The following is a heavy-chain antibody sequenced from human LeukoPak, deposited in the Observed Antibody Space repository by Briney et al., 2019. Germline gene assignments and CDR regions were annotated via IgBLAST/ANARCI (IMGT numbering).Heavy chain of an antibody. CDR1: GGSFSSYY. Sequence: SETLSLTCAVYGGSFSSYYWSWIRQSPGKGLEWIAETNHRGDTNYNPSVKSRVTISVDTSKNQFSLKVTSLTAADTAVYYCARGPTISETGYFDYWGQGTLVTVSS. J-gene: IGHJ4*03. CDR2: TNHRGDT. V-gene: IGHV4-34*01. CDR3: ARGPTISETGYFDY. D-gene: IGHD1-1*01.